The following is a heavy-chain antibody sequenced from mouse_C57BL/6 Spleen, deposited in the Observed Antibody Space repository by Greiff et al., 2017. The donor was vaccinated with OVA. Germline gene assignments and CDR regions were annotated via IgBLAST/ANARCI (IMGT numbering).Heavy chain of an antibody. CDR2: INPNNGGT. CDR1: GYTFTDYY. J-gene: IGHJ3*01. Sequence: EVQLQQSGPELVKPGASVKISCKASGYTFTDYYMNWVKQSHGKSLEWIGDINPNNGGTSYNQKFKGKATLTVDKSSSTAYMELRSLTSEDSAVDYCASFDGYYGAYWGQGTLVTVSA. D-gene: IGHD2-3*01. CDR3: ASFDGYYGAY. V-gene: IGHV1-26*01.